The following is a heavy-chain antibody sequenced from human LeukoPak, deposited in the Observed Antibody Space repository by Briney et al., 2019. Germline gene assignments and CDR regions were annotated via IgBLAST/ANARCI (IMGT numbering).Heavy chain of an antibody. CDR1: GGSFSGYY. Sequence: ETLSLTCAVYGGSFSGYYWSWIRQPPGKGLEWVANIKHDGSEKYYVDSVEGRFTISRDNAKNSLYLQMNSLRAEDTAVYYCAEAYSYVNYWGQGALVTVSS. J-gene: IGHJ4*02. V-gene: IGHV3-7*01. CDR2: IKHDGSEK. CDR3: AEAYSYVNY. D-gene: IGHD5-18*01.